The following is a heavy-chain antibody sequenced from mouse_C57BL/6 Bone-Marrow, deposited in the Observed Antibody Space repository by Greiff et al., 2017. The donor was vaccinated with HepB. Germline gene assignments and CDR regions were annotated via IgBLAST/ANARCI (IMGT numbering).Heavy chain of an antibody. D-gene: IGHD4-1*02. Sequence: QVQLQQSGPELVKPGASVKISCKASGYAFSSSWMNWVKQRPGKGLEWIGRIYPGDGDTNYNGKFKGKATLTADKSSSTAYMQLSSLTSEDSAVYFCARSQLGLAWFAYWGQGTLVTVSA. J-gene: IGHJ3*01. CDR1: GYAFSSSW. V-gene: IGHV1-82*01. CDR3: ARSQLGLAWFAY. CDR2: IYPGDGDT.